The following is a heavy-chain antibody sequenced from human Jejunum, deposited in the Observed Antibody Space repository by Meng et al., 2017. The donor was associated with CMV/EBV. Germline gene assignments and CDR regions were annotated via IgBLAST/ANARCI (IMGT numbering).Heavy chain of an antibody. CDR1: GFTFSASW. D-gene: IGHD5-12*01. CDR3: ARDPRSHDYDS. J-gene: IGHJ5*01. V-gene: IGHV3-7*04. Sequence: EVRVVESGCGLSLPGGSLGLCCASSGFTFSASWMTWVRQAAGKGLEWVANIKEDGSEKYYVNSVKGRFTISRDNAKNSLYLQMNSLRAEDTAVYYCARDPRSHDYDSWGQGTLVTVSS. CDR2: IKEDGSEK.